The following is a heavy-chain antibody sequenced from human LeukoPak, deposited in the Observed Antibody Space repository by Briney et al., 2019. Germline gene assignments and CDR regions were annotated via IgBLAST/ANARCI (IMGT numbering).Heavy chain of an antibody. J-gene: IGHJ3*01. D-gene: IGHD3-22*01. CDR3: ARLPEYFDSSGPIKDAFDL. V-gene: IGHV1-18*01. Sequence: AASVKVSCKASGYTFTSYDINWVRQAPGQGLEWMAWISTYNGNTTYAQKFQDRVTLTTDRSTTTAYMELKSPRPDDTAVYFCARLPEYFDSSGPIKDAFDLWGQGTMVTVSS. CDR1: GYTFTSYD. CDR2: ISTYNGNT.